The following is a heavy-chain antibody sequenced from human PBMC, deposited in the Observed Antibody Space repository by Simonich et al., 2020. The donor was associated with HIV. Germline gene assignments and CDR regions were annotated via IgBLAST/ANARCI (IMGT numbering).Heavy chain of an antibody. CDR3: ARAAMAGYAFDI. CDR2: MNPNSGNT. CDR1: GYTVTSYD. J-gene: IGHJ3*02. D-gene: IGHD5-18*01. V-gene: IGHV1-8*03. Sequence: QVQLVQSGAEVKKPGASVKVSCKASGYTVTSYDINWGRQATGQGLECIGWMNPNSGNTGFAQNFQGRVTINKNTSISTAYMELSSLRSEDTAVYYCARAAMAGYAFDIWGQGTMVTVSS.